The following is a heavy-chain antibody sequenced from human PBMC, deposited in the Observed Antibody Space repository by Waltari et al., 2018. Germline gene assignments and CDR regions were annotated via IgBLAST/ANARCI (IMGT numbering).Heavy chain of an antibody. CDR3: ARGGHYDILMDY. J-gene: IGHJ4*02. CDR1: GGPISSYY. CDR2: IYYSGST. D-gene: IGHD3-9*01. Sequence: QVQLQESGPGLVKPSETLSLTCPVSGGPISSYYWSWIRPPPGKGLEWIGYIYYSGSTNYNPSLKSRVTISVDTSKNQFSLKLSSVTAADTAVYYCARGGHYDILMDYWGQGTLVTVSS. V-gene: IGHV4-59*13.